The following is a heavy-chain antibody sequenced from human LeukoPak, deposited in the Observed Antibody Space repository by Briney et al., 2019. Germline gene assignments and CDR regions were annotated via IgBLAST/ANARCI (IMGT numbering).Heavy chain of an antibody. CDR3: ARVGGPSHYGGETYYMDV. Sequence: GGSLRLSCAASGFTFSSYSMNWVRQAPGKGLEWVSYISSSDSSRSPIYYADSVQGRFTISRDNAKNSLYLQMNSPRGEDTALYHCARVGGPSHYGGETYYMDVWGKGTTVTISS. CDR1: GFTFSSYS. D-gene: IGHD4-23*01. J-gene: IGHJ6*03. V-gene: IGHV3-48*04. CDR2: ISSSDSSRSPI.